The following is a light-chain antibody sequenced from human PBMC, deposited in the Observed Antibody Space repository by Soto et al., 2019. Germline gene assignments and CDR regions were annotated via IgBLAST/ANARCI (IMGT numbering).Light chain of an antibody. CDR1: QSVDSF. Sequence: EIVLTQSPASLSLSPGERATLSCRASQSVDSFLAWYQQKPGRTPRLLIYDTSNRATGIPARFSGSGSGTDFTLTISRLEPEDFAVYYCQQYDSGYTFGQGTKLDI. V-gene: IGKV3-11*01. J-gene: IGKJ2*01. CDR3: QQYDSGYT. CDR2: DTS.